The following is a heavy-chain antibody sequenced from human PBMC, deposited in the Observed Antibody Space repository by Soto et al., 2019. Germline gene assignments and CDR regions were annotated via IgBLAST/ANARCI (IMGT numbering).Heavy chain of an antibody. V-gene: IGHV3-23*01. Sequence: GGSLRLSCTASGITFSNYAMTWVRQAPRKGLEWVSSISTSGGRPYYADSVKGRFTISRDNSKNTLYLQMNSLRVEDTAVYYCAKDPDRYDYVWGTYRYIDYWGQGTLVTVSS. D-gene: IGHD3-16*02. CDR1: GITFSNYA. CDR2: ISTSGGRP. CDR3: AKDPDRYDYVWGTYRYIDY. J-gene: IGHJ4*02.